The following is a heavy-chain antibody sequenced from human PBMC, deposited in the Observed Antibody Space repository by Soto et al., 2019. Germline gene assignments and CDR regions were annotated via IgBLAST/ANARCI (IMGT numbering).Heavy chain of an antibody. CDR1: GFTFSSYA. V-gene: IGHV3-23*01. Sequence: EVQLLESGGGLVQPGGSLRLSCAASGFTFSSYAMSWVRQAPGKGLEWVSAISGSGGSTYYADSVKGRFTISRDNSKNTLYLQMNSLRAEDTAVYYCAKEPYRYDDYGDYCYFDYWGQRTLVTVS. J-gene: IGHJ4*02. CDR3: AKEPYRYDDYGDYCYFDY. CDR2: ISGSGGST. D-gene: IGHD4-17*01.